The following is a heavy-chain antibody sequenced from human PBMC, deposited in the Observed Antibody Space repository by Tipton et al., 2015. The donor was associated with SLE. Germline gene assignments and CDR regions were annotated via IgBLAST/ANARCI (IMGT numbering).Heavy chain of an antibody. CDR2: INSDNGDT. CDR3: ARDDYGGQY. CDR1: SYTYG. Sequence: QLVQSGAEVKKPGASVKVSCKTSSYTYGFTWVRQAPGQGLEWMGWINSDNGDTQYAQKFRGRVTMTIDRSTTTAFMELRSLKSDDTAVYDCARDDYGGQYWGQGTLVTVSS. J-gene: IGHJ4*02. V-gene: IGHV1-18*01. D-gene: IGHD4/OR15-4a*01.